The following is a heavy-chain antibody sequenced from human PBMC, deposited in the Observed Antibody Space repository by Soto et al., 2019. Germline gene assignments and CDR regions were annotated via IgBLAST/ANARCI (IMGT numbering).Heavy chain of an antibody. Sequence: PGGSLRLSCAASGFTFSTYIMNWVRQAPGKGLEWVSSISSSSTYIYYADSVKGRFTISRDNAKNSLILQMNSLRADDTAVYYCARADPGPYFDSWGQGTLVTVSS. V-gene: IGHV3-21*01. J-gene: IGHJ4*02. CDR3: ARADPGPYFDS. D-gene: IGHD2-21*01. CDR2: ISSSSTYI. CDR1: GFTFSTYI.